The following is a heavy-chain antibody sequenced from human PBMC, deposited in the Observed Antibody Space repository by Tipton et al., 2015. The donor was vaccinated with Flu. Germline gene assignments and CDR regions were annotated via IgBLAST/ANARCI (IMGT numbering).Heavy chain of an antibody. D-gene: IGHD2-15*01. J-gene: IGHJ3*02. CDR2: INHSGST. CDR1: GDSISSGGYY. Sequence: TLSLTCTVSGDSISSGGYYWSWIRQPPGKGLEWIGEINHSGSTNYNPSLKSRVTISVDTSKNQFSLKLSSVTAADTAVYYCARGLGVVVAVAFDIWGQGTMV. CDR3: ARGLGVVVAVAFDI. V-gene: IGHV4-39*07.